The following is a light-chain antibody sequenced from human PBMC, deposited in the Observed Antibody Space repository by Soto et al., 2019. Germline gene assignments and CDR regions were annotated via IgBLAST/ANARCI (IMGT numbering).Light chain of an antibody. CDR3: SSYAGSTNFVV. V-gene: IGLV2-8*01. J-gene: IGLJ2*01. Sequence: QSALTQPPSASGSPGQSVTISCTGTSSDVGAYNFVSWYQQHPGKAPKLMIYEANKRPSGVPDRFSGSKSGSTASLTVSGLQAEDEADYFCSSYAGSTNFVVFGGGTKLTVL. CDR2: EAN. CDR1: SSDVGAYNF.